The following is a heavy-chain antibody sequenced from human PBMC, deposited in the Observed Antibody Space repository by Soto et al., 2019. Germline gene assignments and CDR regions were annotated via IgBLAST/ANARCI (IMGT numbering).Heavy chain of an antibody. Sequence: PSETLSLTCTVSGGSISSYYWSWIRQPPGKGLEWIGYIYYSGSTNYNTSLKSRVTISVDTSKNQFSLKLSSVTAADTAVYYCARAGPISGFPLRPLYGMDVWGQGTTVTVSS. CDR2: IYYSGST. V-gene: IGHV4-59*01. CDR3: ARAGPISGFPLRPLYGMDV. D-gene: IGHD4-17*01. J-gene: IGHJ6*02. CDR1: GGSISSYY.